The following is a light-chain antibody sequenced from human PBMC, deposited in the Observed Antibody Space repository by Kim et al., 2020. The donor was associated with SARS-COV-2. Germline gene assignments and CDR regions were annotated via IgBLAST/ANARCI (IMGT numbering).Light chain of an antibody. J-gene: IGLJ2*01. V-gene: IGLV2-18*02. CDR1: ARDIGAYYR. CDR2: EIT. CDR3: ASYTMDTTWI. Sequence: GQSVTISCSGTARDIGAYYRVSWYQQTPGAAPKLMIFEITERPSGVPDRFSGSRSGDTASLTISGLQPEDEAYYYCASYTMDTTWIFGGGTQLTVL.